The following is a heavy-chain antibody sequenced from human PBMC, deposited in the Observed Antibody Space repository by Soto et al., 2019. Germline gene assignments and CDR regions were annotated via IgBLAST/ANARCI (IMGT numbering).Heavy chain of an antibody. Sequence: QLVESGGGLGKPGGSLRLSCAASGFTFSGYTMNWVRLAPGTGLEWVSSITSSSTDIYYADAVKGRFTIYRDNAENSLFLQMNSLRAEDTAVYYCVRDTGFYDDAGQKYYYGMDVWGQGTTVTVS. CDR3: VRDTGFYDDAGQKYYYGMDV. V-gene: IGHV3-21*01. CDR2: ITSSSTDI. J-gene: IGHJ6*02. D-gene: IGHD3-22*01. CDR1: GFTFSGYT.